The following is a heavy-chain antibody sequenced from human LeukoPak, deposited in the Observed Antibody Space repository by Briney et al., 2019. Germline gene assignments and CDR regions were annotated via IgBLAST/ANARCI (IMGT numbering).Heavy chain of an antibody. D-gene: IGHD4-17*01. V-gene: IGHV3-74*01. CDR2: VNNDGSST. J-gene: IGHJ4*02. CDR1: GFTFSTYW. Sequence: PGGSLRLSCAASGFTFSTYWMNWVRQAPGKGLVWVSRVNNDGSSTSYADSVKGRFTISRDNTKNTLYLQMNSLRAEDTALYYCARGGYGDGSFDYWGQGTLVTVSS. CDR3: ARGGYGDGSFDY.